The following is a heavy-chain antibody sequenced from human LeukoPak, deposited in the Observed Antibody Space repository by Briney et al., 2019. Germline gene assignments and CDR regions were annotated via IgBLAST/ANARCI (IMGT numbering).Heavy chain of an antibody. D-gene: IGHD5-18*01. CDR3: ASYVDTAMVRYFDY. Sequence: KSSETLSLTCTVSGGSISSYYWSWIRQPPGKGLEWIGYIYYSGSTNYNPSLKSRVTISVDTSKNQFSLKLSSVTAADTAVYYCASYVDTAMVRYFDYWGQGTLVTVSS. CDR2: IYYSGST. J-gene: IGHJ4*02. V-gene: IGHV4-59*01. CDR1: GGSISSYY.